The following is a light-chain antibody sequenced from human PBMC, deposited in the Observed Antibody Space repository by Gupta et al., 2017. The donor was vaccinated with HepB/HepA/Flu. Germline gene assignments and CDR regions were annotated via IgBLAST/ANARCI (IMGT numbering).Light chain of an antibody. CDR3: CSYTTSSTLV. CDR1: SSDVGAYNY. J-gene: IGLJ2*01. Sequence: QSALTQPASVSGSPGQSITISCTGTSSDVGAYNYVSWYQQHPGKAPKLMIYDVTHRPAGISNRFSGSKSGNTASLTISGLKAEDDADYFCCSYTTSSTLVFGGGTKLTVL. CDR2: DVT. V-gene: IGLV2-14*03.